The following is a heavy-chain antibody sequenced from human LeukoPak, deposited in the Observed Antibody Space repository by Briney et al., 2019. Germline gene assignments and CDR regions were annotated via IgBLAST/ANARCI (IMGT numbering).Heavy chain of an antibody. Sequence: GGSLRLSCAASGFTFSNYWMSWVRQAPGKGLEWVTNIKQDGSEKYYVDSVKGRFTISRDNAKNSLYLQMNSLRAEDTAVYWCARDDDYYYYGLDVWGQGTTVTVSS. CDR2: IKQDGSEK. CDR3: ARDDDYYYYGLDV. V-gene: IGHV3-7*01. CDR1: GFTFSNYW. J-gene: IGHJ6*02.